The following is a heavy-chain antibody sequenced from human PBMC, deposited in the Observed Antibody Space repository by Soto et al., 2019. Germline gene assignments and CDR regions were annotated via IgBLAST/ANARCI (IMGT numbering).Heavy chain of an antibody. V-gene: IGHV3-7*05. Sequence: EVQLVESGGALVQPGGSLRLSCAASRFTFTNYWMAWVRQAPGKGLEWVAHIDQGGGEKYYVDSVKGRFTISRDNAKNSLYLQMNSLRSEDTALYYCASGGNWFDPWGQGTLVTVSS. D-gene: IGHD3-16*01. J-gene: IGHJ5*02. CDR3: ASGGNWFDP. CDR2: IDQGGGEK. CDR1: RFTFTNYW.